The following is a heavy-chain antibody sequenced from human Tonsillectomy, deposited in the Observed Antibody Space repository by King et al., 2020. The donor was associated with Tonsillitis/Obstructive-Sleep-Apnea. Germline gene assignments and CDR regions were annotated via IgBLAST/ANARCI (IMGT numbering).Heavy chain of an antibody. CDR2: ISSSGSTI. D-gene: IGHD4-17*01. V-gene: IGHV3-48*03. CDR1: GFTFSSYE. CDR3: ARDITGAVTTGYYYYGMDV. J-gene: IGHJ6*02. Sequence: QLVQSGGGLVQPGGSLRLSCAASGFTFSSYEMNWVRQAPGKGLEWVSYISSSGSTIYYADSVKGRFTISRDNAKNSLYLQMNSLRAEDTAVYYCARDITGAVTTGYYYYGMDVWGQGTTVTVSS.